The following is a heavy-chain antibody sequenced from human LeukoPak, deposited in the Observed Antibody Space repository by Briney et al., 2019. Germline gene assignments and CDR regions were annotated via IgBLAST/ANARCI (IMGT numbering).Heavy chain of an antibody. CDR3: ARPALTGRDWYFDL. CDR2: IYYSGST. J-gene: IGHJ2*01. Sequence: PSETLSLTCTVSGGSISSSSYYWGWIRQAPGKGLEWIGSIYYSGSTYYNPSLKSRVTISVDTSKNQFSLKLSSATAADTAVYYCARPALTGRDWYFDLWGRGTLVTVSS. D-gene: IGHD1-26*01. CDR1: GGSISSSSYY. V-gene: IGHV4-39*01.